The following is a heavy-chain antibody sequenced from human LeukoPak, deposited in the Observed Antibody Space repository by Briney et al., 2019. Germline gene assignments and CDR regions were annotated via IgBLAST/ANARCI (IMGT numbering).Heavy chain of an antibody. CDR3: ARAGAAAGRNYYYYYMDV. CDR2: INPNSGGT. V-gene: IGHV1-2*02. J-gene: IGHJ6*03. Sequence: ASVKVSCKASGYTFTGYYMHWVRQAPGQGLGWMGWINPNSGGTNYTQKFQGRVTMTRDTSISTAYMELSRLRSDDTAVYYCARAGAAAGRNYYYYYMDVWGKGTTVTVSS. D-gene: IGHD6-13*01. CDR1: GYTFTGYY.